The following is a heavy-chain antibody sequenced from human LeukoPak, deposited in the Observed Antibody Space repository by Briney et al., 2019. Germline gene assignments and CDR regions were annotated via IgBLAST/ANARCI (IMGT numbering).Heavy chain of an antibody. CDR1: GFTFDDYA. J-gene: IGHJ3*02. V-gene: IGHV3-9*01. D-gene: IGHD6-19*01. Sequence: GGSLRLSCAASGFTFDDYAMHWVRQVPGKGLEWVSGITWNSGRIAYADSMKGRFTISRDNAKNSLYLQMNSLRPEDTALYYCAKDFHAGSGWYGVFDIWGQGTMVTVSS. CDR3: AKDFHAGSGWYGVFDI. CDR2: ITWNSGRI.